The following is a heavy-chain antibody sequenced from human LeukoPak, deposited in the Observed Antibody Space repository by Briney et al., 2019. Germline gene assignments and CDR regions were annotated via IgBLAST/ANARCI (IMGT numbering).Heavy chain of an antibody. CDR2: INHSGST. V-gene: IGHV4-34*01. Sequence: SETLSLTCAVYGGSFSGYYWSGIRQPPGKGLEWIGEINHSGSTNYNPSLKSRVTISVDTSKNQFSLKLSSVTAADTAVYYCARTIFGVVIYFDYWGQGTLVTVSS. CDR1: GGSFSGYY. D-gene: IGHD3-3*01. J-gene: IGHJ4*02. CDR3: ARTIFGVVIYFDY.